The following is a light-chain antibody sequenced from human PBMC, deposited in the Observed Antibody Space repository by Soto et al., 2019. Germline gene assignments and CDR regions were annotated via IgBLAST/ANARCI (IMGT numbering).Light chain of an antibody. CDR3: AAWDDSLNGRVV. Sequence: QSVLTQPPSASGTPGQRVTISCSGSSSNIGSNNVNWYQQLPGTAPKLLIYNNNQRPSGVPDRFSGSKSGTSASLAISGLQSEDEADFYCAAWDDSLNGRVVFGGGTKRTVL. CDR2: NNN. J-gene: IGLJ2*01. V-gene: IGLV1-44*01. CDR1: SSNIGSNN.